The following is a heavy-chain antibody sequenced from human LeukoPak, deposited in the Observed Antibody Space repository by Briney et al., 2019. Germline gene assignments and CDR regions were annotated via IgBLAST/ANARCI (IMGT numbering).Heavy chain of an antibody. CDR2: ISAYNGNT. D-gene: IGHD6-13*01. V-gene: IGHV1-18*01. CDR3: ARNSVIAAKFDP. Sequence: ASVKVSCKASGGTFSSYAISWVRQAPGQGLEWMGWISAYNGNTNYAQKLQGRVTMTTDTSTSTAYMELRSLRSDDTAVYYCARNSVIAAKFDPWGQGTLVTVSS. J-gene: IGHJ5*02. CDR1: GGTFSSYA.